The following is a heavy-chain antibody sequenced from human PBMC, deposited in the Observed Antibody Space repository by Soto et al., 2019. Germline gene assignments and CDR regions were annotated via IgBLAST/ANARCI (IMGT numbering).Heavy chain of an antibody. D-gene: IGHD3-10*01. Sequence: SVKVSCKASGYTFTSYAMHWVREAPGQRLEWMGWINAGNGNTKYSQKFQGRVTITRDTSASTAYMELSSLRSEDTAVYYCARGDGSGSYPIYYYYGMDVWGQGTTVTVSS. V-gene: IGHV1-3*01. CDR1: GYTFTSYA. J-gene: IGHJ6*02. CDR2: INAGNGNT. CDR3: ARGDGSGSYPIYYYYGMDV.